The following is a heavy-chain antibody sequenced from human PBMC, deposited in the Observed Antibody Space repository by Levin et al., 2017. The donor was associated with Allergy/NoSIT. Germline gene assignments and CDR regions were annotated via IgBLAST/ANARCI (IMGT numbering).Heavy chain of an antibody. CDR3: ARLDYYSSGSHDAFDI. CDR2: IYPGDSDT. V-gene: IGHV5-51*01. D-gene: IGHD3-22*01. Sequence: GESLKISCKGSGYSFTSYWIGWVRQMPGKGLEWMGIIYPGDSDTRYSPSFQGQVTISADKSISTAYLQWSSLKASDTAMYYCARLDYYSSGSHDAFDIWGQGTMVTVSS. J-gene: IGHJ3*02. CDR1: GYSFTSYW.